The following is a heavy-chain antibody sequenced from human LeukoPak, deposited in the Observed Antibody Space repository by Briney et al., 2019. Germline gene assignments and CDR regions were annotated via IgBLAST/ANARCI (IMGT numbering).Heavy chain of an antibody. CDR2: IVPIFGTA. Sequence: SVKVSCKASGGTFISYAISWVRQAPGQGLEWMGGIVPIFGTANYAQKFQGRVTITADESTSTAYMELSSLRSEDTAVYYCARATVVVPAALYNWFDPWGQGTLVTVSS. D-gene: IGHD2-2*01. CDR3: ARATVVVPAALYNWFDP. CDR1: GGTFISYA. J-gene: IGHJ5*02. V-gene: IGHV1-69*01.